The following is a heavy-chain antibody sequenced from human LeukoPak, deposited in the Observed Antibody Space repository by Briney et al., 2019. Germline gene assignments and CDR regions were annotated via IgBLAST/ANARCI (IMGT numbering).Heavy chain of an antibody. D-gene: IGHD5/OR15-5a*01. J-gene: IGHJ4*02. CDR3: ATRRVSDY. CDR2: IYSGGST. V-gene: IGHV3-66*02. Sequence: GGSLRLSCAASGFTVSSNYMSWVRQAPGKGLEWVSVIYSGGSTYYADSVKGRFTISRDNFKNTLYLQMNSLRAEDTAVHYRATRRVSDYWGQGTLVTVSS. CDR1: GFTVSSNY.